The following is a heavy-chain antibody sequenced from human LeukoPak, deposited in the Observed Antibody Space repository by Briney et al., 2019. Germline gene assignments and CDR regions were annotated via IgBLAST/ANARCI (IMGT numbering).Heavy chain of an antibody. D-gene: IGHD5-24*01. CDR3: AGDSAMAHPAFDY. CDR2: IYYSGST. J-gene: IGHJ4*02. CDR1: GGSISSGDYY. V-gene: IGHV4-30-4*01. Sequence: PSETLSLTCTVSGGSISSGDYYWSWIRQPPGKGLEWIGCIYYSGSTFYNPSLKSRLTMSVDTSKNQFSLKVTSVTAADTAVYYCAGDSAMAHPAFDYWGQGTLVTVSS.